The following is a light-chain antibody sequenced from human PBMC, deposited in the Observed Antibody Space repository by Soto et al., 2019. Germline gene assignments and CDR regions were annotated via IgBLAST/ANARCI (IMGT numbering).Light chain of an antibody. V-gene: IGLV1-44*01. CDR2: SNN. Sequence: QSVLTQPPSASGSPGQRVTISCSGSTSNIGSNTVNWYQQLPGTAPKLLFYSNNQRPSGVPDRFSGSRSGTSASLAISGLQSEDEADYYCAAWDDSLNGYVFGTGTKVTVI. CDR1: TSNIGSNT. J-gene: IGLJ1*01. CDR3: AAWDDSLNGYV.